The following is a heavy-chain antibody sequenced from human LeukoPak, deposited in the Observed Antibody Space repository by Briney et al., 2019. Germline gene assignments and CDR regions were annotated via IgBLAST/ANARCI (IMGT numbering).Heavy chain of an antibody. CDR1: GGSFSGYY. V-gene: IGHV4-34*01. J-gene: IGHJ4*02. CDR2: INHSGST. CDR3: ARGLPRVFDY. Sequence: SETLSLTCAVYGGSFSGYYWSWIRQPPGKGLEWIGEINHSGSTNYNPSLKSRVTISVDTSKNQFSLKLSSVTAADTAVYYCARGLPRVFDYWGQGTLVTVSS.